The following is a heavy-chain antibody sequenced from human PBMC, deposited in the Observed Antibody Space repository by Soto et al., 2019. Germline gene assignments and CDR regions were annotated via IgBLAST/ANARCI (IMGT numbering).Heavy chain of an antibody. CDR1: GFTFSSYG. CDR3: AKSEYGDYFVY. Sequence: PGGSLRLSCAASGFTFSSYGMHWVRQAPGKGLEWVAVISYDGSNKYYADSVKGRFTISRDNSKNTLYLQMNSLRAEDTAVYYCAKSEYGDYFVYWGQGTLVTVSS. V-gene: IGHV3-30*18. J-gene: IGHJ4*02. CDR2: ISYDGSNK. D-gene: IGHD4-17*01.